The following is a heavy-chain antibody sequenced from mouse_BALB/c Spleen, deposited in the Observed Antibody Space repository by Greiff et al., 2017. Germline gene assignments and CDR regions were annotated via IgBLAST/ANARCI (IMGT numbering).Heavy chain of an antibody. CDR1: GYSFTGYN. D-gene: IGHD2-10*02. Sequence: VQLQQPGPELAMPGTSVKISCNAPGYSFTGYNMNWVKQSHGKSLEWIGNIDPYYGGTSYNQKFKGKATLTVVKSSSSGYMQLKSLTSEDSALYYCAREGYGSYHYALDAWGQGTSVTVSA. J-gene: IGHJ4*01. CDR3: AREGYGSYHYALDA. V-gene: IGHV1S135*01. CDR2: IDPYYGGT.